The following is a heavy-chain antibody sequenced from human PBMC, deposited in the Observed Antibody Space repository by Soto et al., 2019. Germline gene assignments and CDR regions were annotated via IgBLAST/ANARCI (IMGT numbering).Heavy chain of an antibody. V-gene: IGHV3-15*01. D-gene: IGHD6-13*01. CDR1: GFTFSNAW. J-gene: IGHJ3*02. CDR3: TTDLIWQQEDDAFDI. CDR2: IKSKTDGGTT. Sequence: GGSLRLSCAASGFTFSNAWMSWVRQAPGKGLEWVGRIKSKTDGGTTDYAAPVKGRFTISRDDSKNTLYLQMNSLKTEDTAVYYCTTDLIWQQEDDAFDIWGQGTMVTVSS.